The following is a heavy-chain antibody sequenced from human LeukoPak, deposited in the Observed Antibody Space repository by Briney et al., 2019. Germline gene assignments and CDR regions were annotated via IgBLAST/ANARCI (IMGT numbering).Heavy chain of an antibody. Sequence: GASVKVSCKASGYTFTSYGISWVRQAPGQGLEWMGWISAYNGNTNYAQKLQGRVTMTTDTSTSTAYMELRSLRSDDTAVYYRARFARVPGIAVAGSVGAPLYYMDVWGKGTTVTVSS. CDR1: GYTFTSYG. J-gene: IGHJ6*03. D-gene: IGHD6-19*01. CDR2: ISAYNGNT. V-gene: IGHV1-18*01. CDR3: ARFARVPGIAVAGSVGAPLYYMDV.